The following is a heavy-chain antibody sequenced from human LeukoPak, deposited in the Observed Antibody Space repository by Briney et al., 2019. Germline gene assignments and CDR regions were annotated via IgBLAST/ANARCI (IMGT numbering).Heavy chain of an antibody. D-gene: IGHD3-10*01. CDR1: GFTFSSYA. CDR2: ISGSGDST. Sequence: SGGSLRLSCAASGFTFSSYAMSWVRQAPGKGLEWVSVISGSGDSTYYADSVKGRFTIFRDNSKNTLYLQMNSLRAEDTAVYYCARRNAAYGPFDPWGQGTLATVSS. CDR3: ARRNAAYGPFDP. V-gene: IGHV3-23*01. J-gene: IGHJ5*02.